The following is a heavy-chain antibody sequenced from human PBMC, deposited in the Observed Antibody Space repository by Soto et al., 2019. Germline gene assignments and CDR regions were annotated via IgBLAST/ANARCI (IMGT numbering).Heavy chain of an antibody. D-gene: IGHD2-21*02. J-gene: IGHJ4*02. CDR2: INSDGSSI. V-gene: IGHV3-74*03. CDR1: GFTFSSYW. CDR3: ARALCGGDCYLDY. Sequence: HPGGSLRLSCAASGFTFSSYWMFWVRQAPGRGLVWVSHINSDGSSITYADSVKGRFTISRDNSKNTLYLQMNSLRAEDTAVYYCARALCGGDCYLDYWGQGTLVTVSS.